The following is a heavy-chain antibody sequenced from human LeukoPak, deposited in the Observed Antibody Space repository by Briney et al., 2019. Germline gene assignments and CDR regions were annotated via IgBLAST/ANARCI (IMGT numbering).Heavy chain of an antibody. D-gene: IGHD6-13*01. CDR3: ATEIAAATSYYFDY. CDR1: GFTVSSNY. CDR2: IYSGGST. V-gene: IGHV3-66*01. Sequence: RGSPRLSCAASGFTVSSNYMSWVRQAPGKGLEWVSVIYSGGSTYYADSVKGRFTISRDNSKNTLYLQMNSLRAEDTAVYYCATEIAAATSYYFDYWGQGTLDPVSS. J-gene: IGHJ4*02.